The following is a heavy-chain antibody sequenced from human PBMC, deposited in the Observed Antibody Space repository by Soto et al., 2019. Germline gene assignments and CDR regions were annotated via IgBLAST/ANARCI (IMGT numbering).Heavy chain of an antibody. D-gene: IGHD6-13*01. Sequence: VGSLRLSCVASEFTFSSYEMNWVRQAPGKGLEWVSYISSSGTTIYYTDSVKGRFTISRDNAKKSLYLQMNSLRAEDTAVYYCVRFGGAAAGPGDYWGQGTLVTVSS. CDR2: ISSSGTTI. CDR3: VRFGGAAAGPGDY. J-gene: IGHJ4*02. V-gene: IGHV3-48*03. CDR1: EFTFSSYE.